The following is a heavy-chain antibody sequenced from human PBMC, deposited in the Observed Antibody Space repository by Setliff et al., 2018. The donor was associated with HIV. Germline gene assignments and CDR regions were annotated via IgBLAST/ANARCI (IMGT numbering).Heavy chain of an antibody. CDR2: VHHSGSS. Sequence: KPSETLSLTCDVTGYSVSRDSYWGWVRQSPGKGLEWIGNVHHSGSSYYNPSLKSRITISMDTSGNRFSPKMNSASASDTAVYYCVRQWGHGLGHFDFWGQGTLVTVSS. CDR3: VRQWGHGLGHFDF. V-gene: IGHV4-38-2*01. D-gene: IGHD2-8*01. J-gene: IGHJ1*01. CDR1: GYSVSRDSY.